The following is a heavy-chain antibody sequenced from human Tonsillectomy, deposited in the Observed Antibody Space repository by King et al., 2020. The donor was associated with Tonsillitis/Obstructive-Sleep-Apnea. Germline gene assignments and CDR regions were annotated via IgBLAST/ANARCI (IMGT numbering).Heavy chain of an antibody. V-gene: IGHV2-5*02. J-gene: IGHJ3*02. CDR1: GFSLSTSGVG. CDR3: APGRLFGRGLGVLAAGPLDAFDI. CDR2: IYWDDDK. Sequence: TLKESGPTLVKPTQPLTLTCTFSGFSLSTSGVGVGWIRQPPGKALEWLALIYWDDDKRYSPSLKSRLTITKDTSKNQVVLTMTNMAPVDTATYYCAPGRLFGRGLGVLAAGPLDAFDIGGQGTRLTV. D-gene: IGHD2-15*01.